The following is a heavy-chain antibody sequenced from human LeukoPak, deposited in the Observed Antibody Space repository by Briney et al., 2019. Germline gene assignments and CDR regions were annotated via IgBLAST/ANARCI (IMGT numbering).Heavy chain of an antibody. Sequence: GTLRLSCAASGFNFSDYGMIWVRQAPGKGLEWVSGISGSDYTDHADSVRGRFTISRDNSKNTLYLQMNSLRAEDTALYYCAKSRNFYYYFMEVSGRGTKVTISS. CDR3: AKSRNFYYYFMEV. J-gene: IGHJ6*03. CDR2: ISGSDYT. V-gene: IGHV3-23*01. CDR1: GFNFSDYG.